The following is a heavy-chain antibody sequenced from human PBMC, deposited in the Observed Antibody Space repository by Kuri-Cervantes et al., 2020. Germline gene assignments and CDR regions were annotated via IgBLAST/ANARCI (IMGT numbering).Heavy chain of an antibody. CDR1: GFTLSGYW. Sequence: GGPWRPSVAAPGFTLSGYWMTWVRQAPGRGLEWVANRKKDGSEKYYVDSVKGRFTISRDNAKNSLYLQMNSLRAEDTAAYYCASLGTLGDSSAYRWGQGTLVTVSS. CDR3: ASLGTLGDSSAYR. J-gene: IGHJ4*02. D-gene: IGHD3-22*01. CDR2: RKKDGSEK. V-gene: IGHV3-7*01.